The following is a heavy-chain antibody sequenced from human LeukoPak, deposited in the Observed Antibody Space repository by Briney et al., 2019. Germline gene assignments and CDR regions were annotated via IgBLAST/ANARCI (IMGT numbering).Heavy chain of an antibody. Sequence: GGSLRLSCAASGFSFNSYSMNWVRQAPGKGLEWVSSISSNSAYIYYADSVKGRFTISRDNSKNTLYLQMNSLRAEDTAVYYCASQRSSWYGLGYWGQGTLVTVSS. D-gene: IGHD6-13*01. J-gene: IGHJ4*02. CDR3: ASQRSSWYGLGY. CDR1: GFSFNSYS. CDR2: ISSNSAYI. V-gene: IGHV3-21*04.